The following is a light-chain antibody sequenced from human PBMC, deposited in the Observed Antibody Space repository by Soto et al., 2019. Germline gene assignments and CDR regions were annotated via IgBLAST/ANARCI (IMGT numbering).Light chain of an antibody. CDR1: SSDVGAYNY. CDR3: SSYTSSSTLAYV. J-gene: IGLJ1*01. CDR2: EVS. Sequence: QSVLTQPASVSASPGQSITISCTGTSSDVGAYNYVSWNQQHPGKAPKLMIYEVSNRPSGVSNRFSGSKSGSTASLTISGLQAEDEADYYCSSYTSSSTLAYVFGTGTKLTVL. V-gene: IGLV2-14*01.